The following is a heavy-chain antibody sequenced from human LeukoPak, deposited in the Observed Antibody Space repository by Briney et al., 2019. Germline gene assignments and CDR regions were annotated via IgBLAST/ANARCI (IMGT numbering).Heavy chain of an antibody. J-gene: IGHJ4*02. CDR1: GFTFSSYA. D-gene: IGHD3-22*01. CDR2: ISGSGGST. CDR3: AKLKYYYDSSGYYYFDY. V-gene: IGHV3-23*01. Sequence: PGGSLRLSCAASGFTFSSYAMSLVRQAPGKGLEWVSAISGSGGSTYYADSVKGRFTISRDNSKNTLYLQMNSLRAEDTAVYYCAKLKYYYDSSGYYYFDYWGQGTLVTVSS.